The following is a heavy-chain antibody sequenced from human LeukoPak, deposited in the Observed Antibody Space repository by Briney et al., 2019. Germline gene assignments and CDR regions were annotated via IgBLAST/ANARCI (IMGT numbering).Heavy chain of an antibody. CDR1: GFTFSSYS. CDR3: TRVLREPGGNRAFDI. CDR2: IKQDGSEK. V-gene: IGHV3-7*01. D-gene: IGHD1-14*01. J-gene: IGHJ3*02. Sequence: GGSLRLSCAASGFTFSSYSMNWVRQAPGKGLEWVANIKQDGSEKYYVDSVKGRFTISRDNAKKSLYLQMNSLRAEDTAVYYCTRVLREPGGNRAFDIWGQGTLVIVSS.